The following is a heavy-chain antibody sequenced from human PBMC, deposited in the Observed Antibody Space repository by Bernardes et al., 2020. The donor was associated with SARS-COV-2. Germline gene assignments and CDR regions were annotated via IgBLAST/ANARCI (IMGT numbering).Heavy chain of an antibody. CDR2: IYSGGTT. Sequence: GGSLRLSCAASGFSVSTSYMTWVRQAPGKGLECVSVIYSGGTTYYSDSVKGRFTISRDNSQNTLYLQMSSLTAEDTAVYYCARQGTSNRLPIPIDYWGQGTLVTVSS. J-gene: IGHJ4*02. CDR1: GFSVSTSY. V-gene: IGHV3-66*02. CDR3: ARQGTSNRLPIPIDY. D-gene: IGHD4-17*01.